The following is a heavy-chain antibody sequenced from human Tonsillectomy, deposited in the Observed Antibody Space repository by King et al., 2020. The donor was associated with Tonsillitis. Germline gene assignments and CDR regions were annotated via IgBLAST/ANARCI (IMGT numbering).Heavy chain of an antibody. CDR2: IIPIITTA. V-gene: IGHV1-69*01. Sequence: QLVQSGAEVKTPGSSVKVSCKASGGPFSSYAISWVRQAPGQGLEWMGGIIPIITTAIYAQKFQGRVTITADDSTTTAYMGLSSLRSEDTAVYYCARASSMDVWGQGTTVTVSS. CDR3: ARASSMDV. J-gene: IGHJ6*02. CDR1: GGPFSSYA.